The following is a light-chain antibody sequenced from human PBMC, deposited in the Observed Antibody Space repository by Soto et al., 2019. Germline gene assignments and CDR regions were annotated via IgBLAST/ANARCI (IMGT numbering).Light chain of an antibody. CDR2: DVS. J-gene: IGLJ2*01. V-gene: IGLV2-14*01. Sequence: QSALTQPASVSASPGQSITISCTGTSSDIGDYNFVSWYQQHPGKAPQLMIYDVSYRPSGVSHRFSGSKSGNTASLTISWLQTEDEADYYCSSYTSNTTLEFGGGTKLTVL. CDR3: SSYTSNTTLE. CDR1: SSDIGDYNF.